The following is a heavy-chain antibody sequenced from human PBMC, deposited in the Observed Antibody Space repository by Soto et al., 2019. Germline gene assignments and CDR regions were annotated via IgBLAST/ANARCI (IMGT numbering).Heavy chain of an antibody. CDR2: ISAYNGNT. V-gene: IGHV1-18*01. D-gene: IGHD2-2*01. CDR1: GYTLTIDG. CDR3: ARSQGSSTRLEIYYYYYYGMEV. J-gene: IGHJ6*01. Sequence: GASVNVACKASGYTLTIDGISLVRHAPGQGLEWMGWISAYNGNTNYAQKLQGRVTMTTDTSTSTAYMELSSLRPEDTAVYYCARSQGSSTRLEIYYYYYYGMEVRGKGTTVPVSS.